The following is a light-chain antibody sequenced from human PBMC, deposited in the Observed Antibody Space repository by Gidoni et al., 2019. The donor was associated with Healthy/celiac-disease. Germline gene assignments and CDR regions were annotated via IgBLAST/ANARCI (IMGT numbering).Light chain of an antibody. CDR3: QQYNSYSRT. V-gene: IGKV1-5*03. J-gene: IGKJ2*01. CDR1: QSISNC. Sequence: DIHMTQSPSTLTASVGDRVTITCRASQSISNCLVWYQQKPGKAPKLLIYKASSLESGVPSRFSGSGSGTEFTITINSQQPDDVATYYWQQYNSYSRTFGQGTKLEIK. CDR2: KAS.